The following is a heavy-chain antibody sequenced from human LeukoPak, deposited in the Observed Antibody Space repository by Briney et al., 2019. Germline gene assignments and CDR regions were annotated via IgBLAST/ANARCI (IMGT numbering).Heavy chain of an antibody. V-gene: IGHV3-30*02. CDR2: IRYDGSNK. D-gene: IGHD2-2*01. J-gene: IGHJ4*02. Sequence: GGSLRLSCAASGFTFSTYGMHWVRQAPGKGLEWVAFIRYDGSNKYYADSVKGRFTISRDNSKNTLYLQMNSLRAEDTAVYYCAKDGEYCSSTSCLGFDYWGQGTLVTVSS. CDR1: GFTFSTYG. CDR3: AKDGEYCSSTSCLGFDY.